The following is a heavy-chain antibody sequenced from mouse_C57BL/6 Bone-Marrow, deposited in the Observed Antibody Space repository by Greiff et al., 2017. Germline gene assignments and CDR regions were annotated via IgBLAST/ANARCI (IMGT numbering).Heavy chain of an antibody. V-gene: IGHV1-18*01. CDR2: INPNNGGT. J-gene: IGHJ3*01. D-gene: IGHD2-3*01. CDR1: GYTFTDYN. CDR3: ARGDGYYVWFAY. Sequence: EVQLQQSGPELAKPGASVKIPCKASGYTFTDYNMDWVKQSHGKSLEWIGDINPNNGGTIYNQKFKGKATLTVDKSSSTAYMELRSLTSEDTAVYYCARGDGYYVWFAYWGQGTLVTVSA.